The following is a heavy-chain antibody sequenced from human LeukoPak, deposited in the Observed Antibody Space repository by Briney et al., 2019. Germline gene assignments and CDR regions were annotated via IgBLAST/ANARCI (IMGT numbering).Heavy chain of an antibody. CDR2: INPKNGGT. D-gene: IGHD6-25*01. J-gene: IGHJ4*02. CDR1: GYNFAHN. CDR3: VVSIQAAAIPAFDS. Sequence: GASVKVSCKAPGYNFAHNIHWVRQAPGQGHEFMGWINPKNGGTKYAQNFQGRVTMTRDTSISTVYMELSSLGSDDTAVYYCVVSIQAAAIPAFDSWGQGTLVTVSS. V-gene: IGHV1-2*02.